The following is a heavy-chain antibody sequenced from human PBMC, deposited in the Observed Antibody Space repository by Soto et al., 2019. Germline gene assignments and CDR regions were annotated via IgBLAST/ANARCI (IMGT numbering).Heavy chain of an antibody. CDR1: GGTFSSYA. CDR2: IIPILGIA. Sequence: GASVKVSCKASGGTFSSYAISWVRQAPGQGLEWMGRIIPILGIANYAQKFQGRVTITADKSTSTAYMELSSLRSEDTAVYYCATRPYYYDSSGYAYYRVSYFDYWGQGTLVTVSS. D-gene: IGHD3-22*01. CDR3: ATRPYYYDSSGYAYYRVSYFDY. V-gene: IGHV1-69*04. J-gene: IGHJ4*02.